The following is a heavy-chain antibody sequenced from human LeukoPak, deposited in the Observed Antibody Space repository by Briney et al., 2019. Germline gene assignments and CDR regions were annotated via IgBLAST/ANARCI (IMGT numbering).Heavy chain of an antibody. D-gene: IGHD3-16*01. J-gene: IGHJ3*02. CDR2: IYYSGNT. CDR1: GGSLSSYY. CDR3: ARDGGLISDYAFHI. V-gene: IGHV4-59*01. Sequence: SETLSLTCTVSGGSLSSYYWSWIRQPPGKGLEWIGYIYYSGNTYYNPSLKSRVTISVDTSENQFSLKLNSVTAADTAVYYCARDGGLISDYAFHIWGQGTMVTVSS.